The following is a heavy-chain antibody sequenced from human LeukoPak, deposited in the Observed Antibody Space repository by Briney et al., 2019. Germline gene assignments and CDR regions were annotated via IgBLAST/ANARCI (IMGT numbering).Heavy chain of an antibody. D-gene: IGHD6-19*01. Sequence: GASVKVSCKASGYTFTGYYMHWVRHAPGQGLDLMGWINPNSSGTNYAQKVQGRVTMTRDTSISTAYMELSRLRSDDTAVYYCARDRGLVRVDYWGQGTLVSVSS. V-gene: IGHV1-2*02. CDR3: ARDRGLVRVDY. CDR2: INPNSSGT. CDR1: GYTFTGYY. J-gene: IGHJ4*02.